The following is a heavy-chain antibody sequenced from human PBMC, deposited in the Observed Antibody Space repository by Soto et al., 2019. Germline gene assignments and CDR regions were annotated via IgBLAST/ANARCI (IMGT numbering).Heavy chain of an antibody. CDR1: GFVFAGNG. J-gene: IGHJ4*02. Sequence: PGGSLRLSCAASGFVFAGNGMNWGRQRPGKGLEWVSNINYSGVSTYYSDAVKGRFTISRDNSRNILHLEMNSLTVDDTAVYYCVSDPNWEWGYWGQGTPVTVSS. V-gene: IGHV3-23*01. CDR3: VSDPNWEWGY. CDR2: INYSGVST. D-gene: IGHD1-26*01.